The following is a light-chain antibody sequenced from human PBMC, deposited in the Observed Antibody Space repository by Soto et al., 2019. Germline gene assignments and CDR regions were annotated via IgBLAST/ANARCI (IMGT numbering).Light chain of an antibody. V-gene: IGLV2-14*01. CDR3: SSYTSSSTLDVV. Sequence: QSALTQPASVSGSPGKSITISCTGTSSDVGGYNYVSWYQQHPGKAPKLMIYDVSNRPSGVSNRFSGSKSGNTASLTISGLQAEDGADYYCSSYTSSSTLDVVFGGGTKLTVL. J-gene: IGLJ2*01. CDR1: SSDVGGYNY. CDR2: DVS.